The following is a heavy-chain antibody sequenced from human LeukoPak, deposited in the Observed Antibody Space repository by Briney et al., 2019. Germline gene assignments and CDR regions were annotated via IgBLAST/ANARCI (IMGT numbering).Heavy chain of an antibody. CDR1: GFSLTSYW. J-gene: IGHJ4*02. Sequence: GGSLRLSCAASGFSLTSYWMSWVRQAPGKGLEWVANINEDGNEKYYVDSVKGRFTISRDNSKNSLYLQLNSLRAEDTAVYYCARDEVAALGYWGQGTLVTVSS. CDR2: INEDGNEK. CDR3: ARDEVAALGY. D-gene: IGHD6-19*01. V-gene: IGHV3-7*01.